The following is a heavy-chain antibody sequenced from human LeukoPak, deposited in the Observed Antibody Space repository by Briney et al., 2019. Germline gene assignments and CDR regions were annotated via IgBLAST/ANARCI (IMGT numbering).Heavy chain of an antibody. CDR2: IYPGDSDT. J-gene: IGHJ4*02. CDR3: ARSPESFGELSPNQYYFDY. D-gene: IGHD3-10*01. CDR1: GYSFTSYW. Sequence: GESLQISCKGSGYSFTSYWIGWVRQMPGKGLEWMGIIYPGDSDTRYSPSFQGQVTISADKSISTAYLQWSSLKASDTAMYYCARSPESFGELSPNQYYFDYWGQGTLVTVSS. V-gene: IGHV5-51*01.